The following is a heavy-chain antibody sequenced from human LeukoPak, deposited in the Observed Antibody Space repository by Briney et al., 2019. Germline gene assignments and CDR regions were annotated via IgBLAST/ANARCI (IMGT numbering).Heavy chain of an antibody. CDR1: GGPFSGYY. J-gene: IGHJ4*02. D-gene: IGHD3-10*01. CDR2: INHSGST. V-gene: IGHV4-34*01. CDR3: ARGRHYYGSGSYRPYYFDY. Sequence: PSETLSLTCAVYGGPFSGYYWSWIRQPPGKGLEWIGEINHSGSTNYNPSLKSRVTISVDTSKNQFSLKLSSVTAADTAVYYCARGRHYYGSGSYRPYYFDYWGQGTLVTVSS.